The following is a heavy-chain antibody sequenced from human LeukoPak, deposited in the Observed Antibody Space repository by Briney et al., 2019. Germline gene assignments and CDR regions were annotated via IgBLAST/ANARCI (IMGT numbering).Heavy chain of an antibody. V-gene: IGHV1-18*01. CDR2: ISPLSGNT. CDR3: ARDYLAAPAY. D-gene: IGHD6-6*01. CDR1: GYTFSSYG. Sequence: VASVKVSCKASGYTFSSYGINWVRQAPGQGLEWMGWISPLSGNTDYAQIFQGRVTMTTDTSSSTAYMELRSLRSDDTAIYYCARDYLAAPAYWSQGTLVTVSS. J-gene: IGHJ4*02.